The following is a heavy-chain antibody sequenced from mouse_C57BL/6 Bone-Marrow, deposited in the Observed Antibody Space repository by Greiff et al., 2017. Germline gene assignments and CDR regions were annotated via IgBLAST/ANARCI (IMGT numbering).Heavy chain of an antibody. V-gene: IGHV1-69*01. CDR1: GYTFTSYW. Sequence: QVHVKQPGAELVMPGASVKLSCKASGYTFTSYWMHWVKQRPGQGLEWIGEIDPSDSYTNYNQKFKGKSTLTVDKSSSTAYMQLSSLTSEDSAVYDCAGGDYTTGYFDVWGTGTTVTVTA. J-gene: IGHJ1*03. D-gene: IGHD1-1*01. CDR2: IDPSDSYT. CDR3: AGGDYTTGYFDV.